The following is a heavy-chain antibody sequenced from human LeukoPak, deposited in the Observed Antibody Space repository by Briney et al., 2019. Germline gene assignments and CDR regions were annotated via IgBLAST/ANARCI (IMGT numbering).Heavy chain of an antibody. CDR2: ISWNSGSI. CDR3: AKDIADYYDSSGYDY. J-gene: IGHJ4*02. V-gene: IGHV3-9*01. CDR1: GFTFDDYA. Sequence: GRSLRLSCAASGFTFDDYAMHWVRQAPGKGLEWVSGISWNSGSIGYADSVKGRFTISRDNAKNSLYLQMNSLRAEDTALYYCAKDIADYYDSSGYDYWGQGTLVTVSS. D-gene: IGHD3-22*01.